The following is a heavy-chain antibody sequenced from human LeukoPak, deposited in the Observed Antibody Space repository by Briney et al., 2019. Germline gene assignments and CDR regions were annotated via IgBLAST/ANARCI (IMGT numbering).Heavy chain of an antibody. Sequence: SSETLSLTCTVSGYSISSGYYWGWIRQPPGKGLEWIGSIYHSGSTYYNPSLKSRVTISVDTSKNQFSLKLSSVTAADTAVYYCARGPYYDFWSGYFTDAFDIWGQGTMVTVSS. J-gene: IGHJ3*02. CDR1: GYSISSGYY. V-gene: IGHV4-38-2*02. CDR3: ARGPYYDFWSGYFTDAFDI. D-gene: IGHD3-3*01. CDR2: IYHSGST.